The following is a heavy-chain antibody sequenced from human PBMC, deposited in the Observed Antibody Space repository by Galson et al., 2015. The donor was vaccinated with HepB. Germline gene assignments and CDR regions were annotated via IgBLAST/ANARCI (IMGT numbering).Heavy chain of an antibody. CDR1: GGSISSYY. J-gene: IGHJ5*02. CDR2: IYYSGST. V-gene: IGHV4-59*01. CDR3: ARDRWFDP. Sequence: LSLTCTVSGGSISSYYWSWIRQPPGKGLEWIGYIYYSGSTNYNPSLKSRVTISVDTSKNQFSLKLSSVTAADTAVYYCARDRWFDPWGQGTLVTVSS.